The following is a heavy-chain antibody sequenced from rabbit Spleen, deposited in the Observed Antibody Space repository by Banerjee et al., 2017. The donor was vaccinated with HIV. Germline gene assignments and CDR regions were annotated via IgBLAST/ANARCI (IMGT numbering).Heavy chain of an antibody. CDR3: ARGYSNGYQNYVNAFSL. D-gene: IGHD6-1*01. J-gene: IGHJ4*01. CDR2: IYGGSGGNT. Sequence: QEQLKESGGGLVQTGGSLKLSCKASGFTLSSYYMNWVRQAPGKGLEWIACIYGGSGGNTYYASWAKGRFTISKSSSTTVTLQMTSLTAADTATYFCARGYSNGYQNYVNAFSLWGPGTLVTVS. V-gene: IGHV1S45*01. CDR1: GFTLSSYYM.